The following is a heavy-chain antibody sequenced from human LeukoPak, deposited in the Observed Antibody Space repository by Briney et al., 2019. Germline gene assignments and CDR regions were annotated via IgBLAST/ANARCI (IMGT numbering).Heavy chain of an antibody. CDR3: ARDRVDSSGYYYVGLLVY. CDR2: INPSGGST. CDR1: GYTFTSYY. J-gene: IGHJ4*02. D-gene: IGHD3-22*01. V-gene: IGHV1-46*01. Sequence: GASVKVSCKASGYTFTSYYMHWVRQAPGQGLEWMGIINPSGGSTSYAQKFQGRVTMTSDTTTSTVYMELSSLRSEDTAVYYCARDRVDSSGYYYVGLLVYWGQGTLVTVSS.